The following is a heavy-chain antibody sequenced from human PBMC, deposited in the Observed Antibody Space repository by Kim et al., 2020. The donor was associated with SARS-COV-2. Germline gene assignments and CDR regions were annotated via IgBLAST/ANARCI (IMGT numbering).Heavy chain of an antibody. CDR3: ARGWFREWPFDY. Sequence: SETLSLTCTVSGGSISSYYWSWIRQPPGKGLEWIGYIYYSGSTNYNPSLKSRVTISVDTSKNQFSLKLSSVTAADTAVYYCARGWFREWPFDYWGQGTLVTVSS. CDR1: GGSISSYY. D-gene: IGHD3-10*01. J-gene: IGHJ4*02. CDR2: IYYSGST. V-gene: IGHV4-59*13.